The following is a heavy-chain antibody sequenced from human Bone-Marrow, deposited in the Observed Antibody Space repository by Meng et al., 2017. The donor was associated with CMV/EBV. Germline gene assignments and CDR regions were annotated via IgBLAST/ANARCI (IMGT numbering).Heavy chain of an antibody. V-gene: IGHV1-8*01. J-gene: IGHJ4*02. D-gene: IGHD3-10*01. CDR2: MNPNSANT. CDR1: GGSFSV. CDR3: AIGFPMVRGVIPPLEFDY. Sequence: ASVKVSCKASGGSFSVSWVRQAPGQGLEWMGWMNPNSANTGYAQKFQGRVTMTRNTSISTAYMELSSLKSEDTAVYYCAIGFPMVRGVIPPLEFDYWGQGTLVTVSS.